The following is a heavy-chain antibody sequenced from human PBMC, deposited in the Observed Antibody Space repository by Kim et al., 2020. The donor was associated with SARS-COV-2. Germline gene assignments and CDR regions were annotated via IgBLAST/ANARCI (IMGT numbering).Heavy chain of an antibody. CDR1: GGTFSRYD. CDR3: AIGGLLYCTSASCHSPRFDY. Sequence: SVKVSCKASGGTFSRYDISWVRQAPGQGLEWMGGVIRVFGTPKYAQKFQGRVTITADESTSTAYMELSNLRSEDTAVYYCAIGGLLYCTSASCHSPRFDYWGQGTLLTVSS. V-gene: IGHV1-69*13. J-gene: IGHJ4*02. D-gene: IGHD2-2*01. CDR2: VIRVFGTP.